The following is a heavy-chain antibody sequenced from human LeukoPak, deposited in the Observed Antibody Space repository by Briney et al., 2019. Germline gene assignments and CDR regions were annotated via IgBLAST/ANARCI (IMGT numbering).Heavy chain of an antibody. CDR3: ARGHVYAMEH. Sequence: PGRSLRLSCAASGFTFSSYAMHWVRQAPGKGLEWVAVISYDGSNKYYADSVKGRFTISSDNSKNTLYLQMNSLRAEDTAVYYCARGHVYAMEHWGQGTLVTVSS. J-gene: IGHJ1*01. V-gene: IGHV3-30*04. D-gene: IGHD3-16*01. CDR2: ISYDGSNK. CDR1: GFTFSSYA.